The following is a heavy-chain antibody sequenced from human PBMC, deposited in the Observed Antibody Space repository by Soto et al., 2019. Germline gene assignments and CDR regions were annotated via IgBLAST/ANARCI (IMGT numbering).Heavy chain of an antibody. Sequence: EVQLVESGGGLVQPGGSLRLSCAASGFTFSSYWMHWVRQAPGKGLVWVSRINSDGSSTSYADSVKGRFTISRDNAKNTMYLQMNRQRAEDTAVYYCARGEDYGGNSGPFDYWGQGTLVTVSS. CDR1: GFTFSSYW. CDR2: INSDGSST. D-gene: IGHD2-21*02. J-gene: IGHJ4*02. V-gene: IGHV3-74*01. CDR3: ARGEDYGGNSGPFDY.